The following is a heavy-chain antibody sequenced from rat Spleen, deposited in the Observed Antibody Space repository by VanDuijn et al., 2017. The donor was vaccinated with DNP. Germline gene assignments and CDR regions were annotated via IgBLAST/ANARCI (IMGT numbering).Heavy chain of an antibody. CDR1: GFSFSYYY. V-gene: IGHV5-27*01. CDR2: ISNSGGST. Sequence: EVQLVESGGGLVQPGRSLKLSCAASGFSFSYYYMAWVRQAPTKGLEWVAFISNSGGSTYYRDSVKGRFTISRDNAKSTLYLQMNSLRSEDMATYYCIRWNSGHFDYWGQGVMVTVSS. CDR3: IRWNSGHFDY. D-gene: IGHD4-3*01. J-gene: IGHJ2*01.